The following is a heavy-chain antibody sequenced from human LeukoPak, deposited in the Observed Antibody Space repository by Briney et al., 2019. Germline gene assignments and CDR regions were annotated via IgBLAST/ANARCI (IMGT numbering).Heavy chain of an antibody. CDR3: ARSQKGADYYDSSEEVYYYYYGMDV. Sequence: GASVKVSCKASGYTFTSYYMHWVRQAPGQGLEWMGIINPSGGSTSYAQKFQGRVTMTRDTSTSTVYMELSSLRSEDTAVYYCARSQKGADYYDSSEEVYYYYYGMDVWGQGTTVTVSS. V-gene: IGHV1-46*01. D-gene: IGHD3-22*01. J-gene: IGHJ6*02. CDR1: GYTFTSYY. CDR2: INPSGGST.